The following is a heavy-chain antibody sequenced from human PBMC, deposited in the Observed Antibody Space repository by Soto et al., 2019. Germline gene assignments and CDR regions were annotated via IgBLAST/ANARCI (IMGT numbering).Heavy chain of an antibody. CDR3: AKDRGRPDAFTI. D-gene: IGHD3-10*01. Sequence: RLSCAGSGYNFGGFWMHWVRQAPGKGLVWVSRIDNGGTNTVYADAVKGRFTISRDNAKNTLYLQMNSLRAEDTAVYYCAKDRGRPDAFTIWGQGTRVTVS. V-gene: IGHV3-74*01. J-gene: IGHJ3*02. CDR2: IDNGGTNT. CDR1: GYNFGGFW.